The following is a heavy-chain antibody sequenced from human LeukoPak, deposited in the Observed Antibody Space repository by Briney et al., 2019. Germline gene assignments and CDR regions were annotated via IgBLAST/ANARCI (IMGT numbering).Heavy chain of an antibody. CDR2: ISSSSSYI. CDR3: ARDPSSSGPFDY. CDR1: GFTFSSYS. V-gene: IGHV3-21*01. D-gene: IGHD3-22*01. Sequence: PGGSLRLSCAASGFTFSSYSMNWVRQAPGKGLEWVSSISSSSSYIYYADSVKGRFTISRDNAKNSLYLQMNSLRAEDTAVYYCARDPSSSGPFDYWGRGTLVTVSS. J-gene: IGHJ4*02.